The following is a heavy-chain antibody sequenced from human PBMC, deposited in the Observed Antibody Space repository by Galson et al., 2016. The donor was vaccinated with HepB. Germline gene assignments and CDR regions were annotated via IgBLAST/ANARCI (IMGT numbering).Heavy chain of an antibody. CDR1: GYRLDELA. V-gene: IGHV1-24*01. Sequence: SVKVSCKVSGYRLDELAMHWXRQVXXKGLXXMGXXDPDDGXTIYAQKXQGRVTMTEDTSTDTACMEMSGLTSEDTAVFYCAASFKREVFRWTDVDCHYWGQGTLXTVS. D-gene: IGHD4-23*01. J-gene: IGHJ4*02. CDR3: AASFKREVFRWTDVDCHY. CDR2: XDPDDGXT.